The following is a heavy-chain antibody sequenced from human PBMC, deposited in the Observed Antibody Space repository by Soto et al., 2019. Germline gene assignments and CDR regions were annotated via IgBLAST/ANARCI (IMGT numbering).Heavy chain of an antibody. CDR3: ARQTGSSPNAFDI. CDR2: IYPSDSDT. J-gene: IGHJ3*02. CDR1: GCRFTSYW. Sequence: GESLKISCKGSGCRFTSYWIGWVRQMPGKGLEWMGIIYPSDSDTRYSPSLQGQVTISVDKSISSAYLLWSSLKASDTAMYYCARQTGSSPNAFDIWGHGTMVTVSS. V-gene: IGHV5-51*01. D-gene: IGHD1-26*01.